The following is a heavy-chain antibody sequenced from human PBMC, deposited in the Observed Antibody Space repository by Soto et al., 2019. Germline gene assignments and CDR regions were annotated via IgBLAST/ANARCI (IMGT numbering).Heavy chain of an antibody. CDR3: ARRYFDWLLESQGAFDI. D-gene: IGHD3-9*01. J-gene: IGHJ3*02. V-gene: IGHV1-69*13. CDR2: IIPIFGTA. CDR1: GGTFSSYA. Sequence: ASVKVSCKASGGTFSSYAISWVRQAPGQGLEWMGGIIPIFGTANYAQKFQGRVTITADESTSTAYMELSSLRSEDTAVYYCARRYFDWLLESQGAFDIWGQGTMVTV.